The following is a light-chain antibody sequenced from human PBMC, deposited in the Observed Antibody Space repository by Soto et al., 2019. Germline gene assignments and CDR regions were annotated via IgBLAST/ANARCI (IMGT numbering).Light chain of an antibody. CDR2: EVS. J-gene: IGLJ2*01. CDR1: SSDVGGYNY. Sequence: QSALTQPPSASGSPGQSVTISCTGTSSDVGGYNYVSWYQQHPGKAPKLMIYEVSKRPSGVPDRFSGSKSGNTASLTVSGLQAEDEADYYCSSYAGSNNPLFGGGTKLPS. V-gene: IGLV2-8*01. CDR3: SSYAGSNNPL.